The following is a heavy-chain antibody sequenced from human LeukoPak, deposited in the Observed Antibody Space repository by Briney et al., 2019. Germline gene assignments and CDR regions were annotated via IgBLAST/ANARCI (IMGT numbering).Heavy chain of an antibody. CDR3: ARGTVTAIRPPYFDP. D-gene: IGHD2-21*02. J-gene: IGHJ5*02. V-gene: IGHV4-59*01. CDR2: IYYSGST. Sequence: PSETLSLTYTVSGGSISSYYWSWIRQPPGKGLEWIGYIYYSGSTNYNPSLKGRVTISVDTSKNQFSLKLSSVTAADTAVYYCARGTVTAIRPPYFDPWGQGTLVTVSS. CDR1: GGSISSYY.